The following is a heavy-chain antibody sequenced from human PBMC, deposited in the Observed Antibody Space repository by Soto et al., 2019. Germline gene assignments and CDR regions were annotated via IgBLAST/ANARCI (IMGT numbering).Heavy chain of an antibody. CDR2: IYSGGNT. Sequence: PXXSLRLSFAASGFTVSTNYMRWVRQAPGKGLEWVSAIYSGGNTYYADSVKGRFTISRDDSKNTLYPQMTSLRAPDTAVYYCVKCDGSVSYCFYFGSWGQGTPVTVSS. CDR3: VKCDGSVSYCFYFGS. V-gene: IGHV3-66*01. D-gene: IGHD3-10*01. J-gene: IGHJ4*02. CDR1: GFTVSTNY.